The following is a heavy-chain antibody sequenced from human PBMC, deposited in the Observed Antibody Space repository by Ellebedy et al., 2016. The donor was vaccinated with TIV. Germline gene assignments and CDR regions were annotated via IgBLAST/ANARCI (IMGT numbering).Heavy chain of an antibody. D-gene: IGHD3-22*01. CDR2: ISYDGSNK. CDR1: GFTFSSYG. V-gene: IGHV3-30*03. CDR3: ARDRAYYYDSSGYYAYDAFDI. J-gene: IGHJ3*02. Sequence: PGGSLRLSCAASGFTFSSYGMHWVRQAPGKGLEWVAVISYDGSNKYYADSVKGRFTISRDNSKNTLYLQMNSLRAEDTAVYYCARDRAYYYDSSGYYAYDAFDIWGQGTMVTVSS.